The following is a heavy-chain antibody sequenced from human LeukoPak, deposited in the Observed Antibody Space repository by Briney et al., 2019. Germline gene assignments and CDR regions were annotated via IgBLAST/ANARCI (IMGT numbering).Heavy chain of an antibody. D-gene: IGHD6-19*01. J-gene: IGHJ4*02. CDR2: ISGRSSTI. V-gene: IGHV3-48*02. CDR1: GFTFSDYS. Sequence: PGGSLRLSCAASGFTFSDYSMNWVRQAPGKGLERISYISGRSSTIYYADSVMGRFTISRDNAKTSLYLQMNSLRDEDTGVYYCARDQVAVPGGDYWGQGTLVTVSS. CDR3: ARDQVAVPGGDY.